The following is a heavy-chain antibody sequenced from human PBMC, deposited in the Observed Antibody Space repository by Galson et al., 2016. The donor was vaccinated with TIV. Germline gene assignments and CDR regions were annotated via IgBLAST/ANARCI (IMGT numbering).Heavy chain of an antibody. J-gene: IGHJ4*02. CDR2: IVPVLGMT. CDR1: GGTFISYT. D-gene: IGHD3-9*01. CDR3: ARADSVDISSTEY. V-gene: IGHV1-69*02. Sequence: SVKVSCKASGGTFISYTLSWVRQAPGQGLEWMGRIVPVLGMTNYAQKFQGRVTITADRFTGTAYLKLSSLKPGDTAVYYCARADSVDISSTEYWGQGTLVTVSS.